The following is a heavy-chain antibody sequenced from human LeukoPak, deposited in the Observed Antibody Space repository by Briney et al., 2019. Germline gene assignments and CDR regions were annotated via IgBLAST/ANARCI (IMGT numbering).Heavy chain of an antibody. V-gene: IGHV1-3*01. CDR3: ARGSPTMIVVVTHGWFDP. D-gene: IGHD3-22*01. J-gene: IGHJ5*02. CDR1: GYTFTSYA. CDR2: INAGNGNT. Sequence: VASVKVSCKASGYTFTSYAMHWVRQAPGQRLEWMGRINAGNGNTKYSQKFQGRVTITRDTSASTAYTELSSLRSEDTAVYYCARGSPTMIVVVTHGWFDPWGQGTLVTVSS.